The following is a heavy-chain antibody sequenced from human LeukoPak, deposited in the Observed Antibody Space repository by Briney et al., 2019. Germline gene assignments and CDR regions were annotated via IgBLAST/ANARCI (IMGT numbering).Heavy chain of an antibody. CDR1: GYTFTVCY. CDR3: ASGSSLDGSSGWPAHYY. J-gene: IGHJ4*02. CDR2: INPNSGDT. D-gene: IGHD6-19*01. V-gene: IGHV1-2*02. Sequence: ASVNVSCKASGYTFTVCYMHWVRQAPGQGLEWMGWINPNSGDTHYAQKFQGRVTMTRDTSISTAYMELSSLTSDDTAVYYCASGSSLDGSSGWPAHYYWGQGTLVTVSS.